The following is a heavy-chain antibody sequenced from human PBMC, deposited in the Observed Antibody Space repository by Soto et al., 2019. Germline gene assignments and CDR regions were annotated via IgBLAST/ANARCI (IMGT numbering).Heavy chain of an antibody. CDR2: INPSGGST. J-gene: IGHJ4*02. CDR1: GYTFTSYY. V-gene: IGHV1-46*01. Sequence: ASVKVSCKASGYTFTSYYMHWVRQAPGQGLEWMGIINPSGGSTSYAQKFQGRVTMTRDTSTSTVYMELSSLRSEDTAVHYCARGVTVAGLVDGFDYWGQGTLVTVSS. CDR3: ARGVTVAGLVDGFDY. D-gene: IGHD6-19*01.